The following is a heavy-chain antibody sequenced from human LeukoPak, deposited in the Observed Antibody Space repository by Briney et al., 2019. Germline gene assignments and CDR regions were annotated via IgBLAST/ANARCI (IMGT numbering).Heavy chain of an antibody. J-gene: IGHJ6*03. Sequence: ASVEVSCKSSGYTFTNYDINWVRQATGQGLEWRGSMNPNNGITRSAQKFRGRVTITRSTSISTAYMELSSLRSEDTAVYYCARVRSSYYYYYMDVWGKGTTVTVSS. V-gene: IGHV1-8*03. CDR3: ARVRSSYYYYYMDV. CDR2: MNPNNGIT. CDR1: GYTFTNYD.